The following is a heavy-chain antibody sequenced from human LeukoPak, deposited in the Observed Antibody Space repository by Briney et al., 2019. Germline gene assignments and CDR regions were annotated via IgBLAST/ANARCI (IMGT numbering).Heavy chain of an antibody. Sequence: GGSLRLSCAASGFTFSNAGMNWVRQAPGEGLEWVGRIKSKTDGGTTDYAVPVKGRFTISRDDSKNTLFLLMNSLKSDDTAVYYCTTTVWDGDFWGQGTLVTVSS. CDR2: IKSKTDGGTT. V-gene: IGHV3-15*01. J-gene: IGHJ4*02. CDR3: TTTVWDGDF. CDR1: GFTFSNAG. D-gene: IGHD1-26*01.